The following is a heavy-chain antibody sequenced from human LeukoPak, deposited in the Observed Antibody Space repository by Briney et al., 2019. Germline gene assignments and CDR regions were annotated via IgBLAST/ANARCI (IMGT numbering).Heavy chain of an antibody. CDR1: GFTFSSYS. J-gene: IGHJ4*02. D-gene: IGHD6-13*01. CDR3: ARSFLSIAAAATDY. V-gene: IGHV3-21*01. CDR2: ISSSSSYI. Sequence: GGSLRLSCAASGFTFSSYSMNWVRQAPGKGLEWVSSISSSSSYIYYADSVKGRFTISRDNAKNSLYLQMNSLRAENTAVYYCARSFLSIAAAATDYWGQGTLVTVSS.